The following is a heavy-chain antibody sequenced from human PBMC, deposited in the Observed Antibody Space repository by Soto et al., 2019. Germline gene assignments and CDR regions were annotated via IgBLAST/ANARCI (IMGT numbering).Heavy chain of an antibody. CDR2: INHSGST. D-gene: IGHD6-6*01. V-gene: IGHV4-34*01. CDR3: ASAVRYSSSAYYYYGMDV. CDR1: CGSFSGYY. Sequence: PSETLSLTCAVYCGSFSGYYWSWIRQPPGKGLEWIGEINHSGSTNYNPSLKSRVTISVDTSKNQFSLKLSSVTAADTAVYYCASAVRYSSSAYYYYGMDVWGKGTTVTVSS. J-gene: IGHJ6*04.